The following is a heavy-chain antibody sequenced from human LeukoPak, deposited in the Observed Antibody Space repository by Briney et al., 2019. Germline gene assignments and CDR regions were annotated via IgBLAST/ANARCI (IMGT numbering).Heavy chain of an antibody. CDR1: GFTVSSKY. CDR3: ARAESSNWYWYFDL. CDR2: IYTGGDT. V-gene: IGHV3-53*01. J-gene: IGHJ2*01. D-gene: IGHD6-13*01. Sequence: GGSLRLSCAASGFTVSSKYMSWVRQAPGKGLEWVSVIYTGGDTYYADSVKGRFTISRDNSKNTLYLQMNTLRAEDTAVYYCARAESSNWYWYFDLWGRGTLVTVSS.